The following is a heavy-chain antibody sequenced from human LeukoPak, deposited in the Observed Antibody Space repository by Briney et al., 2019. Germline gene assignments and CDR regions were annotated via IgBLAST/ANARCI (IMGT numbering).Heavy chain of an antibody. CDR2: IKQDGSEK. D-gene: IGHD2-21*01. V-gene: IGHV3-7*03. J-gene: IGHJ4*02. Sequence: GGSLRLSCAASGFTFSSYWMSWVRQAPGKGLEWVANIKQDGSEKNYVGFVKGRFTISRDNAKNSLFLQMDSLRAEDTAVYHCATGLWTFGSWGQGTLVTVSS. CDR1: GFTFSSYW. CDR3: ATGLWTFGS.